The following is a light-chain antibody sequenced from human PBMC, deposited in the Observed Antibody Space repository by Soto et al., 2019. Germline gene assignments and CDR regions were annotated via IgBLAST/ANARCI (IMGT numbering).Light chain of an antibody. CDR3: QQYDKWPPIT. J-gene: IGKJ5*01. Sequence: IVMTQSPATLSVSSGERATLSCRASQSVRSNLAWYQQKPGQAPRLLIYDASTRATGIPARFSGSGSGTEFTLTISSLQAEDFAVYYCQQYDKWPPITFGQGTRLEIK. CDR2: DAS. V-gene: IGKV3-15*01. CDR1: QSVRSN.